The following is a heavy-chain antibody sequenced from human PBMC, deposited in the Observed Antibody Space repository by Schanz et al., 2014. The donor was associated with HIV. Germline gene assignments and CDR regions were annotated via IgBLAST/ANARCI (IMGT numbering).Heavy chain of an antibody. Sequence: QVQLVQSGAEVKKPGSSVKVSCKASGDSFTNYVISWVRQAPGQGFEWMAIINPIGGSTSYAQRLQGRVTMTRDTSTSTVYMELSSLRSEDTAVYYCARAPYTSGWYGVDYWGQGTLVTVSS. CDR2: INPIGGST. CDR1: GDSFTNYV. J-gene: IGHJ4*02. D-gene: IGHD6-19*01. CDR3: ARAPYTSGWYGVDY. V-gene: IGHV1-46*01.